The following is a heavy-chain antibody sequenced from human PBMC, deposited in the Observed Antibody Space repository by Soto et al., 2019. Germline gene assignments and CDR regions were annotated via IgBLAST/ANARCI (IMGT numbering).Heavy chain of an antibody. CDR1: GYLFTAYS. CDR2: VHPSGGST. J-gene: IGHJ1*01. D-gene: IGHD2-15*01. CDR3: AREENCGGGTCYSEYFHR. V-gene: IGHV1-46*01. Sequence: GASVKVSCKASGYLFTAYSMHWVRLAPGQGLEWMGVVHPSGGSTKYAQNFQGRVTMTRDTSTTTIYMELSSLRSDDTAIYYCAREENCGGGTCYSEYFHRWGQGTLVTVSS.